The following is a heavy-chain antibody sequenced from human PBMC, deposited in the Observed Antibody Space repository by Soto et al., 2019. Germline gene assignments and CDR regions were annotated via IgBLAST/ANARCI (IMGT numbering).Heavy chain of an antibody. CDR1: GFSLSTSGVV. CDR3: AHRPSYCSGGSCYSGFDY. Sequence: QITLKESGPTLVKPTQTLTLTCTFSGFSLSTSGVVVGWIRQPPGKALEWLALIYWDDDKRYSPSLKSRLTITQDTSKNQVVLTMTNMDPVDTATYYCAHRPSYCSGGSCYSGFDYWGQGTLVTVSS. D-gene: IGHD2-15*01. V-gene: IGHV2-5*02. CDR2: IYWDDDK. J-gene: IGHJ4*02.